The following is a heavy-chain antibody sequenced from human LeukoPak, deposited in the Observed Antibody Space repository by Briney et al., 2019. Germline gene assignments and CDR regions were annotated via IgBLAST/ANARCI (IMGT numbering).Heavy chain of an antibody. CDR3: ARRYCSSTSCFPYNWFDP. D-gene: IGHD2-2*01. V-gene: IGHV5-51*01. CDR1: GYSFTSYW. CDR2: IYPGESDT. Sequence: GESLKISCKGSGYSFTSYWIGWVRQMPGKGLEWMGIIYPGESDTSSSPSFQGRVTISADKSISTAYLQWSSLKASDTAMYYCARRYCSSTSCFPYNWFDPWGQGTLVTVSS. J-gene: IGHJ5*02.